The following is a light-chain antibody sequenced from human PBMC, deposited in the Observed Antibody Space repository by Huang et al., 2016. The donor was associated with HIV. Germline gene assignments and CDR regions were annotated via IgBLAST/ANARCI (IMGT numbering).Light chain of an antibody. CDR1: QGIGNS. CDR2: STS. V-gene: IGKV1-NL1*01. Sequence: DIQMTQSPSSLSAFVGDTVTITCRASQGIGNSVAWYQQKPGKAPKLLLYSTSRLESGVPSRFRVGGSGTDYTLTINSLQPDDFATYYCQQYYTSPTFGQGSKVEIK. CDR3: QQYYTSPT. J-gene: IGKJ1*01.